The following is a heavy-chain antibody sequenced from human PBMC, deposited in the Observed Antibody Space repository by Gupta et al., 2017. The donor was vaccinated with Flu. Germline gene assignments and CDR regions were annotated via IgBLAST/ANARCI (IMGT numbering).Heavy chain of an antibody. D-gene: IGHD2-21*02. J-gene: IGHJ4*02. V-gene: IGHV4-34*01. CDR2: IKHSGRT. CDR3: AREGGNSTVDY. CDR1: GSFSGYY. Sequence: GSFSGYYWRWIRQPPGKGLEWIGEIKHSGRTNYNPSLKSRVTISVDTSKNQFSLKLSSVTAADTAVYYCAREGGNSTVDYWGQGTRVTVSA.